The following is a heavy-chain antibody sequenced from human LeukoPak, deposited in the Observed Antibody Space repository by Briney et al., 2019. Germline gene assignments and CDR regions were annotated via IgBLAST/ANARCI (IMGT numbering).Heavy chain of an antibody. CDR3: ASDSPYSSSWAY. Sequence: GGSLRLSCAASGFTFSDYYMSWIRQAPGKGVEWVSYISSSGSTIYYADSVKGRFTISRDNAKNSLYLQMNSLRAEDTAVYYCASDSPYSSSWAYWGQGTLVTVSS. CDR1: GFTFSDYY. V-gene: IGHV3-11*04. J-gene: IGHJ4*02. CDR2: ISSSGSTI. D-gene: IGHD6-13*01.